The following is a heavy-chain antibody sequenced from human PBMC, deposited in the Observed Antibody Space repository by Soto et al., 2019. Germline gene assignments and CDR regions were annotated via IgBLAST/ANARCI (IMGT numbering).Heavy chain of an antibody. Sequence: PSETLSLTCTVSGGSISNYFWSWIRQTPGERLELMGYISYSGSTNYNPSLMSRLTISLDTSKNQFSLRLRSVTAADTAVYYCARMIGSGPFDFWGQGTMVTVSS. D-gene: IGHD3-10*01. CDR3: ARMIGSGPFDF. V-gene: IGHV4-59*08. J-gene: IGHJ3*01. CDR1: GGSISNYF. CDR2: ISYSGST.